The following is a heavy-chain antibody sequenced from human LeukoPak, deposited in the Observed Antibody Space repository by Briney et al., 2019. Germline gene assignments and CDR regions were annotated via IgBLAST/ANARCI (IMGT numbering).Heavy chain of an antibody. CDR1: GFTFSKYA. Sequence: PGGSLRLSCAASGFTFSKYAMSWVRQVPGKGLEWVSSIGDSGSSTYYADSVKGRFIISRDNSKNTLYLQVSSLRVEDTAIYYCARRPYAGAFDIWGQGTMVTVSS. J-gene: IGHJ3*02. V-gene: IGHV3-23*01. CDR2: IGDSGSST. CDR3: ARRPYAGAFDI. D-gene: IGHD4-17*01.